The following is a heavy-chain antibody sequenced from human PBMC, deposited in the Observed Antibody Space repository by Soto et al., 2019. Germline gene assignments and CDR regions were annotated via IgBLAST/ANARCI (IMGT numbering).Heavy chain of an antibody. V-gene: IGHV1-69*13. CDR3: ARDRYYDFWSGYYTGPRWFDP. J-gene: IGHJ5*02. CDR1: GGTFSSYA. CDR2: IIPIFGTA. Sequence: SVKFSCKASGGTFSSYAISWVRQAPGQGLEWMGGIIPIFGTANYAQKFQGRVTITADESTSAAYMELSSLRSEDTAVYYCARDRYYDFWSGYYTGPRWFDPWGQGTLVTVSS. D-gene: IGHD3-3*01.